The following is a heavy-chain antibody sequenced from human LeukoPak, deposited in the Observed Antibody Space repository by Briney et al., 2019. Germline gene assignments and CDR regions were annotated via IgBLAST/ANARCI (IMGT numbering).Heavy chain of an antibody. J-gene: IGHJ6*03. CDR1: GFTFSSYA. Sequence: PGGSLRLSCAASGFTFSSYAMSWVRQARGQGLEWVSYIRSSGSTIYYADSVKGRFTISRDNAKNPLYLQMNSLRAEDMAVYYCAREEGSYGYGYYYYYYMDVWGKGTTVTVSS. CDR2: IRSSGSTI. V-gene: IGHV3-48*04. D-gene: IGHD5-18*01. CDR3: AREEGSYGYGYYYYYYMDV.